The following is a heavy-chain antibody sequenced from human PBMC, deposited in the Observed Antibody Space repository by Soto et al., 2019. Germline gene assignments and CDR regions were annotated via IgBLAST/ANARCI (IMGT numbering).Heavy chain of an antibody. J-gene: IGHJ2*01. CDR3: ARWGDPPFFFQAEDGIRDTVPVSAFLLNRSSDL. CDR2: IKQDGSDK. V-gene: IGHV3-7*01. Sequence: KGMEGLANIKQDGSDKYYVDSVKGRFTISRDKAKNSLYLQMNSLRAEDKAVYYCARWGDPPFFFQAEDGIRDTVPVSAFLLNRSSDL. D-gene: IGHD3-16*01.